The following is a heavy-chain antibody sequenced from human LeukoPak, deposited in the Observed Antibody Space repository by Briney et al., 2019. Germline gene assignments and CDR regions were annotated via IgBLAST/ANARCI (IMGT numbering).Heavy chain of an antibody. CDR2: IYYSGST. D-gene: IGHD6-13*01. J-gene: IGHJ6*02. V-gene: IGHV4-59*08. Sequence: SETLSLTCAVYGGSFSGYYWSWIRQPPGKGLEWIGYIYYSGSTNYNPSLKSRVTISVDTSKNQFSLKLSSVTAADTAVYYCARLPYSSSWYGYYYGMDVWGQGTTVTVSS. CDR1: GGSFSGYY. CDR3: ARLPYSSSWYGYYYGMDV.